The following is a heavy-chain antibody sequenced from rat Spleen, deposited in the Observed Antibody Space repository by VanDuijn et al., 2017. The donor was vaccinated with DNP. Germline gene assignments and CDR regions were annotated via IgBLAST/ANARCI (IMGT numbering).Heavy chain of an antibody. CDR2: TNYNGGST. CDR1: GFTFSDYY. CDR3: ARHVLPLRVWDY. D-gene: IGHD1-4*01. V-gene: IGHV5-22*01. J-gene: IGHJ2*01. Sequence: EVQLVESGGDSVQPGRSLKLSCAASGFTFSDYYMAWVRQAPTKGLEWVAYTNYNGGSTYNGDSVKGRFTISRDNAKSTLYLQMNSLRSEDMATYYCARHVLPLRVWDYWGQGVMVTVSS.